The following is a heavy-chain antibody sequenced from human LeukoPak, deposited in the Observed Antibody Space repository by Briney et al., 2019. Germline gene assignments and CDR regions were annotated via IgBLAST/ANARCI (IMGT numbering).Heavy chain of an antibody. D-gene: IGHD3-9*01. CDR3: AKASSAGYYDILAGYYRSYYFDY. CDR2: ISWNSGSI. CDR1: GFTFDDYA. Sequence: GRSLRLSCAASGFTFDDYAMHWVRQAPGKGLEWVSGISWNSGSIGYVDSVKGRFTISRDNAKNSLYLQMNSLRAEDMALYYCAKASSAGYYDILAGYYRSYYFDYWGQGTLVTVSS. V-gene: IGHV3-9*03. J-gene: IGHJ4*02.